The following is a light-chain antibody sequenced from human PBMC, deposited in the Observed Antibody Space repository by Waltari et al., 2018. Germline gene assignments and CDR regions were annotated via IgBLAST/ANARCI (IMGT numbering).Light chain of an antibody. CDR1: TSDIGAYAL. CDR3: ASYVNSVALV. Sequence: HSALTQPASVSGSPGQSISISCAGTTSDIGAYALVYCYQKYPGKAPKLIIYEVKNRPSDISPRFSASKSGDTASLTISGLQAEDEAEYYCASYVNSVALVFGGGTKVSVL. V-gene: IGLV2-14*01. J-gene: IGLJ2*01. CDR2: EVK.